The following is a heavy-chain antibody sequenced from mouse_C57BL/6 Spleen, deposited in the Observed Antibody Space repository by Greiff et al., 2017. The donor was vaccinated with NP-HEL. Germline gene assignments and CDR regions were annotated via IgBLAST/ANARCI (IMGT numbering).Heavy chain of an antibody. CDR2: IWTGGGT. CDR3: ASLAYYSNYYFDY. Sequence: ESGPGLVAPSQSLSITCTVSGFSLTSYAISWVRQPPGKGLEWLGVIWTGGGTNYNSALKSRLSISKDNSKSQVFLKMNSLQTDDTARYYCASLAYYSNYYFDYWGQGTTLTVAS. D-gene: IGHD2-5*01. J-gene: IGHJ2*01. CDR1: GFSLTSYA. V-gene: IGHV2-9-1*01.